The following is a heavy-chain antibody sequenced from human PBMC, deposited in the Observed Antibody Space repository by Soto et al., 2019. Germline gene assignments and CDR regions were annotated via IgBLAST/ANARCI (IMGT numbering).Heavy chain of an antibody. CDR3: AGQTFTIAAASYGRSNWFDP. V-gene: IGHV4-39*01. D-gene: IGHD6-25*01. CDR2: IYFTGNT. J-gene: IGHJ5*02. Sequence: PSETLSLTCSASGGSITSSSHFWGGVRQPPGKGLEWIGTIYFTGNTYYTPSLKSRLTMSIDTSKNEFSLRLNSVTAADTAVYYCAGQTFTIAAASYGRSNWFDPWGPGTLVT. CDR1: GGSITSSSHF.